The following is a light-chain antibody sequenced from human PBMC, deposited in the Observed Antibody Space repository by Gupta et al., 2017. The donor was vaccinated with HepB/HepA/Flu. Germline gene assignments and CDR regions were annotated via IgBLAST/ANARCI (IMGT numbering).Light chain of an antibody. V-gene: IGKV1-39*01. J-gene: IGKJ3*01. Sequence: DIQMTQSPSSLSASVGDRVTITCRSSQTISNFLNWYQQKPVKAPKILIYAASSFQSGVPSRFSGSGSGTDFTLTISSLQPEDFATYYCQQSYSIPFTFGPGTKVQIK. CDR1: QTISNF. CDR3: QQSYSIPFT. CDR2: AAS.